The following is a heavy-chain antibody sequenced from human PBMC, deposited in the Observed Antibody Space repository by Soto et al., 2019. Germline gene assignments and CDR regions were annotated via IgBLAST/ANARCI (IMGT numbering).Heavy chain of an antibody. CDR3: ATEYYGGNHAVDY. D-gene: IGHD4-17*01. Sequence: SETLSLTCTVSGGSISSYYWSWIRQPPGKGLEWIGYIYYSGSTNYNPSLKSRVTISVDTSKNQFSLKLSSVTAADTAVYYCATEYYGGNHAVDYWGQGTLVTVSS. CDR1: GGSISSYY. J-gene: IGHJ4*02. V-gene: IGHV4-59*01. CDR2: IYYSGST.